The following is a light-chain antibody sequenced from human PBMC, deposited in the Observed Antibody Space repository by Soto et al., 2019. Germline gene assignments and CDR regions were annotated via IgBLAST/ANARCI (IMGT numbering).Light chain of an antibody. J-gene: IGLJ1*01. Sequence: QSVLTQPPSASGSPGQSVTISCTGTSSDVGGYNFVSWYQQHPGEAPKLMIYEVDKRPSGVPDRFSGSKSGNTASLTVSGLQAEDEADYYCISYAVTTSYVFGTGTKVTVL. CDR2: EVD. V-gene: IGLV2-8*01. CDR3: ISYAVTTSYV. CDR1: SSDVGGYNF.